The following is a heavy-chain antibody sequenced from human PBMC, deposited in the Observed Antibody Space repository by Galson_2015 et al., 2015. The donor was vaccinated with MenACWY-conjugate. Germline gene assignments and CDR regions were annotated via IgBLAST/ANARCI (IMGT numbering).Heavy chain of an antibody. J-gene: IGHJ6*02. V-gene: IGHV3-30*19. CDR1: GFTFRSSG. CDR3: ARVYSGSPDYGMDV. Sequence: SLRLSCAASGFTFRSSGMHWVRQAPGKGLDWVAVISYDGSNKYYADSVKGRFTISRDKNTLYLEMISLRGEDTAVYYCARVYSGSPDYGMDVWGPGTPVTVSS. CDR2: ISYDGSNK. D-gene: IGHD1-26*01.